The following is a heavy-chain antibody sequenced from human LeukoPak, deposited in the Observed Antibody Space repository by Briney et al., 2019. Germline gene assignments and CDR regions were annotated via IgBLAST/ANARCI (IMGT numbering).Heavy chain of an antibody. V-gene: IGHV5-51*01. D-gene: IGHD2-21*02. J-gene: IGHJ4*02. Sequence: GESLKISCKGSGYSFTSYWIGWVRQMPGKGLEWMGIIYPGDPDTRYSPSFQGQVTISADKSISTAYLQWSSLKASDTAMYYCARQEYCGGDCYSLGDYWGQGTLVTVSS. CDR1: GYSFTSYW. CDR2: IYPGDPDT. CDR3: ARQEYCGGDCYSLGDY.